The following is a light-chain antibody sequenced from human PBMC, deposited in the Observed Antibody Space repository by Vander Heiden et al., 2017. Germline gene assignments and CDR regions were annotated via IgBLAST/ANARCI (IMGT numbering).Light chain of an antibody. Sequence: QSVLTQPPSVSGAPGQRVTISCTGSSSNIGAGYDVHWYQQLPGTAQKLLINGNSNRPSGVPDRFSCSKSGTSDSLAMTGLQAEDEAEYDCQSYASSLSAYVGFGGGTKVTVL. CDR2: GNS. CDR3: QSYASSLSAYVG. J-gene: IGLJ2*01. CDR1: SSNIGAGYD. V-gene: IGLV1-40*01.